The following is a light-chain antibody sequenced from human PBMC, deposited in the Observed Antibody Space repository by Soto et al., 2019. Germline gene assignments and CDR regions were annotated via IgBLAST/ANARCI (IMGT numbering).Light chain of an antibody. CDR3: QQYNTWPRT. Sequence: EIVMTQSPGTLSVSLGQRATLSCRASQSVTTKLAWYQQKPGQAPRLLIHGASTRATGIPARFSGSGSGTEFTLTISSLQSEDFTVYYCQQYNTWPRTFGQGTKVEIK. CDR1: QSVTTK. J-gene: IGKJ1*01. V-gene: IGKV3-15*01. CDR2: GAS.